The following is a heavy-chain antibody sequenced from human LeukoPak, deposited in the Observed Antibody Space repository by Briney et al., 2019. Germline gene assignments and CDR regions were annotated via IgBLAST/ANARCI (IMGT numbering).Heavy chain of an antibody. CDR3: ARAIGGTGTDPYYYYMDV. CDR2: INPSGGST. V-gene: IGHV1-46*01. CDR1: GYTFTSYY. D-gene: IGHD3-16*01. Sequence: GASVKVSCKASGYTFTSYYMHWVRQAPGQGLEWMGIINPSGGSTNYAQKFQGRVTMTSDMSTSTAYMELSSLRSEDTAVYYCARAIGGTGTDPYYYYMDVWGKGTTVTVSS. J-gene: IGHJ6*03.